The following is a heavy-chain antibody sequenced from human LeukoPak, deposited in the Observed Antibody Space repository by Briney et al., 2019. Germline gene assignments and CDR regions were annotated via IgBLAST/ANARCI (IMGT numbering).Heavy chain of an antibody. V-gene: IGHV3-7*01. CDR3: ALQWLVRG. D-gene: IGHD6-19*01. CDR1: GFTFSTYW. J-gene: IGHJ4*02. Sequence: GGSLRLSCTASGFTFSTYWVSWVRQAPGKGLEWVANINQDGSEKYYVDSVKGRFTISRDNAKNSLYLQMNSLRAEDTAVYYCALQWLVRGGGQGTLVTVSS. CDR2: INQDGSEK.